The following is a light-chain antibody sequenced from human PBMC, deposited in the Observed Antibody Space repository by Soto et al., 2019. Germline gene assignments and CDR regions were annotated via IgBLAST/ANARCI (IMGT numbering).Light chain of an antibody. J-gene: IGKJ4*01. Sequence: EIVLTQSPATLSLSPGERATLSCRASQSVSSYLAWYQQKPGQAPRLLIYDASNRATGIPARFSGSGSGTDFTLTISSLEPEDFAVYYCPQRSTWPSVPTFGGGTKAEIK. V-gene: IGKV3-11*01. CDR1: QSVSSY. CDR3: PQRSTWPSVPT. CDR2: DAS.